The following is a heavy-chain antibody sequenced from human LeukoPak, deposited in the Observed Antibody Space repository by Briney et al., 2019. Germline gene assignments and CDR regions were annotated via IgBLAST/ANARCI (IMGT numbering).Heavy chain of an antibody. CDR1: GGSISSGSYY. CDR2: IYTSGST. V-gene: IGHV4-61*02. CDR3: AREEIKVNFWSGYYYFDY. Sequence: PSETLSFTCTVSGGSISSGSYYWSWIRQPAGKGLEWIGRIYTSGSTNYNPSLKSRVTISVDTSKNQFSLKLSSVTAADTAVYYCAREEIKVNFWSGYYYFDYWGQGTLVTVSS. D-gene: IGHD3-3*01. J-gene: IGHJ4*02.